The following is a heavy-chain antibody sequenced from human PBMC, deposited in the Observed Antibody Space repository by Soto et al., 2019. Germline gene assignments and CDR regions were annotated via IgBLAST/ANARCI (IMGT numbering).Heavy chain of an antibody. CDR3: ARIRAARTTYYFDF. CDR1: SGSIRTSNW. D-gene: IGHD6-13*01. J-gene: IGHJ4*02. CDR2: IFHSGST. V-gene: IGHV4-4*02. Sequence: QVQLQESGPGLVKPSGTLSLTCVVSSGSIRTSNWWTWVRQPPGKGLEWIGEIFHSGSTTYNPSLKSRVTISVDKSKNQFSLNLTSVTAADTAVYYCARIRAARTTYYFDFWGQGTLVTVSS.